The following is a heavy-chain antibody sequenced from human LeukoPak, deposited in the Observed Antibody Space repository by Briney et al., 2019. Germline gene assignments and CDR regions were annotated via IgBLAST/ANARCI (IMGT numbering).Heavy chain of an antibody. CDR1: GGSISSSSYY. V-gene: IGHV4-39*01. CDR3: ARQTISTSCCDY. Sequence: SETLSLTCTVSGGSISSSSYYWGQIRQPPVKGLGWIGSIYYTGRSHYSPSLKSRVTISVDTSKNQFSLKLSSVTAADTAVYYCARQTISTSCCDYWGQGTLFTVSS. J-gene: IGHJ4*02. CDR2: IYYTGRS. D-gene: IGHD2-2*01.